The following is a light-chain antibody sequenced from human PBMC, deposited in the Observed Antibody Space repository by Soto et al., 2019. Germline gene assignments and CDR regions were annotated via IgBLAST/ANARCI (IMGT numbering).Light chain of an antibody. V-gene: IGKV3-20*01. Sequence: EIVLTQSPGTLSLSPGERATLSCRASQSVSSSYLAWYQQKPGQAPRLLIYGASSRATGIPDRFGGSGSGTGFTLTIDKLEPEDFAVYYCQQYGTSPPWTFGQGTKVEIK. J-gene: IGKJ1*01. CDR3: QQYGTSPPWT. CDR2: GAS. CDR1: QSVSSSY.